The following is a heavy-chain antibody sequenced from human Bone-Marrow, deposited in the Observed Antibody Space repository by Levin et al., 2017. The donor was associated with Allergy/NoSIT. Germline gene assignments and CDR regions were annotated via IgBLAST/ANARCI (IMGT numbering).Heavy chain of an antibody. V-gene: IGHV3-48*02. Sequence: GGSLRLSCAASGFTFSRYSMNWARQAPGRGLEWVSYISRSSSTISYADSVKGRFTISRDNAKNSLYLQMNSLRDEDTAVYYCARPDCSGTSCYYFFDSWGQGTLVTVSS. CDR2: ISRSSSTI. D-gene: IGHD2-2*01. J-gene: IGHJ4*02. CDR3: ARPDCSGTSCYYFFDS. CDR1: GFTFSRYS.